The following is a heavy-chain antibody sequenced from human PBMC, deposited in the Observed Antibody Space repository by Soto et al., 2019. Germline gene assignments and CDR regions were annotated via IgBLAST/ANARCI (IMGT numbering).Heavy chain of an antibody. CDR1: GGSISSGGYY. J-gene: IGHJ4*02. CDR2: IYYSGST. Sequence: SETLSLTCTVSGGSISSGGYYWSWIRQHPGKGLEWIGYIYYSGSTYCNPSLKSRVTISVDTSKNQFSLKLSSVTAADTAVYYCARNPSKDIVVVPAAVFDYWGQGTLVTVSS. D-gene: IGHD2-2*01. CDR3: ARNPSKDIVVVPAAVFDY. V-gene: IGHV4-31*03.